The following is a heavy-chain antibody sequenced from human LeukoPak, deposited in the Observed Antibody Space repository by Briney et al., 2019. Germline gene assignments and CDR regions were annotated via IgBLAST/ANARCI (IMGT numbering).Heavy chain of an antibody. J-gene: IGHJ5*02. CDR3: ARRIQLWLRPSWFDP. CDR2: IYYSGST. CDR1: GGSISSSCYY. Sequence: SETLSLTCTVSGGSISSSCYYWGWIRQPPGKGLEWIGSIYYSGSTYYNPSLKSPVTISVDTSKNQFSLKLCSVTAADTAVYYCARRIQLWLRPSWFDPWGQGTLVTVSS. D-gene: IGHD5-18*01. V-gene: IGHV4-39*01.